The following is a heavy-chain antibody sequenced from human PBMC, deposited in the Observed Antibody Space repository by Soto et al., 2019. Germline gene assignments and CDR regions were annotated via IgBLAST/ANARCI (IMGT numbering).Heavy chain of an antibody. CDR1: GGTFSSYA. Sequence: SVKVSCKASGGTFSSYAISWVRQAPGQGLEWMGGIIPIFGTANYAQKFQGRVTITADESTSTAYMELSSLRSEDTAVYYCAILGTMVRGVIYAFGIWGQGTMVTVSS. J-gene: IGHJ3*02. D-gene: IGHD3-10*01. CDR2: IIPIFGTA. V-gene: IGHV1-69*13. CDR3: AILGTMVRGVIYAFGI.